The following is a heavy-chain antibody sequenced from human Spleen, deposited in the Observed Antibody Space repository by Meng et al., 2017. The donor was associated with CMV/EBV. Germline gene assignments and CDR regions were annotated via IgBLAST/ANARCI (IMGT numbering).Heavy chain of an antibody. V-gene: IGHV4-38-2*02. CDR2: RYYSGST. CDR3: ARVRGVSWFDP. Sequence: SETLSLTCTVSGYSISSGYYWAWIRQPPGKGLEWNGSRYYSGSTYYNPSLKSRVTMSVDTSKNQFSLKLSSVTAADTGIYYCARVRGVSWFDPWGQGTLVTVSS. CDR1: GYSISSGYY. J-gene: IGHJ5*02. D-gene: IGHD3-10*01.